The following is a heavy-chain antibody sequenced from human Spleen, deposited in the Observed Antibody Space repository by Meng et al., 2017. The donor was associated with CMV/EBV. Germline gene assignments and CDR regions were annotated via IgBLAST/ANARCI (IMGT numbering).Heavy chain of an antibody. V-gene: IGHV3-30*02. D-gene: IGHD6-19*01. Sequence: GESLKISCAASGFTFSSYGMHWVRQAPGKGLEWVAFIWHDGSKTYYADFVKGRLTISRDNSKSTLYLQLNSLRAEDTSLYYCARGHTYRSSSQGFDPWGQGALVTVSS. CDR3: ARGHTYRSSSQGFDP. J-gene: IGHJ5*02. CDR1: GFTFSSYG. CDR2: IWHDGSKT.